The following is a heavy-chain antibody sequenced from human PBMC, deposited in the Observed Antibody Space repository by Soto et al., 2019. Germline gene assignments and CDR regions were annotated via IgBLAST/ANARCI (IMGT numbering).Heavy chain of an antibody. V-gene: IGHV5-51*01. J-gene: IGHJ4*02. Sequence: GESLKISCQGSGYSFTNYWIGWVRQMPGKGLEWMGIIYPGDSDTRYSPSFQGQVTISADESISTAYLQWSSLKASDTAMYYCARTYYYDSSGHYQPYYFDYWGQGTLVTVSS. CDR1: GYSFTNYW. CDR2: IYPGDSDT. CDR3: ARTYYYDSSGHYQPYYFDY. D-gene: IGHD3-22*01.